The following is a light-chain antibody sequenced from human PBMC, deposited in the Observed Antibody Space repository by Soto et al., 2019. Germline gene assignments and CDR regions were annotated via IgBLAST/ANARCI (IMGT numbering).Light chain of an antibody. CDR1: SSNIGAGYD. CDR3: QSYDSSLSV. CDR2: GNS. V-gene: IGLV1-40*01. J-gene: IGLJ2*01. Sequence: QAVVTQPPSVSGAPGQRVTISCTGSSSNIGAGYDVHWYQQFPGTAPKLLIYGNSNRPSGVPDRFSGSKSGTSASLAITGLQAEDEADYYCQSYDSSLSVFGGGTKLTVL.